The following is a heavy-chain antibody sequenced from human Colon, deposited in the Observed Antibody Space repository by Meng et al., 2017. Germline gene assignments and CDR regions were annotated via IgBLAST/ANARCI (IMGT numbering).Heavy chain of an antibody. CDR1: GGSISGSSYY. D-gene: IGHD2/OR15-2a*01. V-gene: IGHV4-39*02. J-gene: IGHJ4*02. CDR2: IYYSGST. CDR3: ARETLRGFGIVRFFDY. Sequence: QLQLQESGPGLVKPLETLSLTCTVSGGSISGSSYYWGWIRQPPGKGLEWIGSIYYSGSTYYNPSLKSRVTISVDTSKNQFSLKLTSVTTADTAVYYCARETLRGFGIVRFFDYWGQGNLVTVSS.